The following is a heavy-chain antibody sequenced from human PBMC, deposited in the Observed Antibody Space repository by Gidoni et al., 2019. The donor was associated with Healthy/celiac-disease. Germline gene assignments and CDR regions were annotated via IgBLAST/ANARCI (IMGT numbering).Heavy chain of an antibody. CDR2: ISNEGSNK. V-gene: IGHV3-30-3*01. J-gene: IGHJ4*02. D-gene: IGHD3-10*01. Sequence: QVQLVESGGGVVQPGRSLSLSCAASGFTFSSYAMNWVRQAPGKGLEWVAVISNEGSNKYYADAVKGRFTISRDNSKNTLYLQMNSLRAEDTAVYYCARDMARYYFDYWGQGTLVTVSS. CDR3: ARDMARYYFDY. CDR1: GFTFSSYA.